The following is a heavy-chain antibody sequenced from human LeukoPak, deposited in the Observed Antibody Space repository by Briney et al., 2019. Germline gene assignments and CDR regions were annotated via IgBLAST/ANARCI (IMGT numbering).Heavy chain of an antibody. Sequence: SETLSLTCAVSGGSISSSNWWSWVRQPPGKGLEWIGEIYHSGSTNYNPSLKSRVTISVDKSKNQFSLKLSSVTAADTAVYYCARAWYYDFWSGYYYYYMDVWGKGTTVTVSS. V-gene: IGHV4-4*02. CDR1: GGSISSSNW. CDR3: ARAWYYDFWSGYYYYYMDV. CDR2: IYHSGST. D-gene: IGHD3-3*01. J-gene: IGHJ6*03.